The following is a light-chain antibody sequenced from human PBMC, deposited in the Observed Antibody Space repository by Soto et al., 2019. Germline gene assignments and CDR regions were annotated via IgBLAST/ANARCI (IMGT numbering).Light chain of an antibody. CDR2: GAS. Sequence: EIVLTQSPGTLSLSPGESATLSCRASQSVSSSFLAWYQQKPGQAPRLLIYGASNRATGIPDRFSGGGSGTDFTLTISRLEPDDFAVYYCQQYGSSMGRDTFGQGTKLEIK. V-gene: IGKV3-20*01. CDR1: QSVSSSF. CDR3: QQYGSSMGRDT. J-gene: IGKJ2*01.